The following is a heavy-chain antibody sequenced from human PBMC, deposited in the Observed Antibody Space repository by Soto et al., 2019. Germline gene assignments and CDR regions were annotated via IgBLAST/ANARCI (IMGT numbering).Heavy chain of an antibody. Sequence: SLRLSGAASGVNFSGSARHPVRQASGKGLEWVGRIRSKANSYATAYAASVKGRFTISRDDSKNTAYLQMNSLKTEDTAVYYCTRSEYSSGWHYYYYYGMDVWGQGTTVTVSS. CDR3: TRSEYSSGWHYYYYYGMDV. V-gene: IGHV3-73*01. CDR1: GVNFSGSA. J-gene: IGHJ6*02. CDR2: IRSKANSYAT. D-gene: IGHD6-19*01.